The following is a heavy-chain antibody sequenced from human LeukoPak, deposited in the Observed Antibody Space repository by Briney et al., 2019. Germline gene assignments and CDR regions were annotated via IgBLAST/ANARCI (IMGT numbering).Heavy chain of an antibody. Sequence: GGSLRLSCVASGFTFSSYWMHWVRQGPGKGLVWVSRIKNDGNSTSYADSVKGRFTISRDNAKNTLYLQMNSLRAEDTAVYYCTKSDWFDPWGQGTLVTVSS. CDR3: TKSDWFDP. J-gene: IGHJ5*02. CDR1: GFTFSSYW. V-gene: IGHV3-74*01. CDR2: IKNDGNST.